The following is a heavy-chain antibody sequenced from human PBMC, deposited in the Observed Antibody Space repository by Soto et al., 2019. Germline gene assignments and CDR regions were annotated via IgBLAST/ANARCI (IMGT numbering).Heavy chain of an antibody. J-gene: IGHJ6*02. Sequence: APVEVSCKASGYTYIKYYMHWVRQSTGQGLEWMGIFNPSDGVTSYAQKFQGRVTMTRDTSTTTAYMELSSLRSDDTAVYYCVRDQGYKANYYGMDVWGQGTTVTVSS. CDR1: GYTYIKYY. CDR3: VRDQGYKANYYGMDV. D-gene: IGHD2-15*01. CDR2: FNPSDGVT. V-gene: IGHV1-46*01.